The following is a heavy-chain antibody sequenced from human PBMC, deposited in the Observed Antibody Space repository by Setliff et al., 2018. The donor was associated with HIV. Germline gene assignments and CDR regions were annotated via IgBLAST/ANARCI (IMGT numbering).Heavy chain of an antibody. CDR1: GFTFSSYS. CDR3: VRDGRGQVVKTLDAFDI. Sequence: GGSLRLSCAASGFTFSSYSMNWVRQAPGKGLVWVSRINGDGSDTVYADSVKGRFTISRDNAKKSLYLQMNSLRAEDTAVYYCVRDGRGQVVKTLDAFDIWGQGTMVTVSS. V-gene: IGHV3-74*01. D-gene: IGHD2-2*01. J-gene: IGHJ3*02. CDR2: INGDGSDT.